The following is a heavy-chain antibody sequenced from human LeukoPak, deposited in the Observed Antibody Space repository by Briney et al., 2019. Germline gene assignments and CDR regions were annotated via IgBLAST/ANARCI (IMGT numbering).Heavy chain of an antibody. D-gene: IGHD2-21*02. CDR3: ARDIVVVTAITRRYYYYYGMDV. Sequence: PGGSPRLSCAASGFTFSSYAMHWVRQAPGKGLEWVAVISYDGSNKYYADSVKGRFTISRDNSKNTLYLQMNSLRAEDTAVYYCARDIVVVTAITRRYYYYYGMDVWGQGTTVTVSS. CDR2: ISYDGSNK. CDR1: GFTFSSYA. J-gene: IGHJ6*02. V-gene: IGHV3-30-3*01.